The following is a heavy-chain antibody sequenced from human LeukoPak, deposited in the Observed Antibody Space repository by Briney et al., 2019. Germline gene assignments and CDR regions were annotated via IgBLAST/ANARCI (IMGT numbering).Heavy chain of an antibody. CDR3: ARGPSGWGSLDS. J-gene: IGHJ4*02. V-gene: IGHV3-74*01. D-gene: IGHD7-27*01. CDR2: INSDGSST. CDR1: GFTFSSYW. Sequence: GGSLRLSCAAPGFTFSSYWMHWVRQAPGKGLVWVSRINSDGSSTNYADSVEGRFTISRDNAKNTLYLQVKSLRAEDTAVYYCARGPSGWGSLDSWGQGTLVTVSS.